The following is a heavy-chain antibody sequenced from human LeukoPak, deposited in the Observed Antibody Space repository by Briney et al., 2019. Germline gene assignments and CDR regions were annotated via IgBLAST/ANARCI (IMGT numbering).Heavy chain of an antibody. J-gene: IGHJ4*02. CDR1: GYSFTSYW. Sequence: GESLKISCKGSGYSFTSYWIGWVRQMPEKGLEWMEIIYPGDSDTRYSPSFQGQVTISADKSISTAYLQWSSLKASDTALYYCAKDRIVGATPLFDYWGQGTLVTVSS. D-gene: IGHD1-26*01. V-gene: IGHV5-51*01. CDR3: AKDRIVGATPLFDY. CDR2: IYPGDSDT.